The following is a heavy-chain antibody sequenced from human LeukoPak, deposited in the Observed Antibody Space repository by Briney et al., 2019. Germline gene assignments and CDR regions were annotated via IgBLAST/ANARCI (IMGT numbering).Heavy chain of an antibody. CDR1: GGSFSSYY. CDR2: FSYSGST. CDR3: ARNAVEQQLAYFDY. V-gene: IGHV4-39*01. Sequence: SETLSLTCAVYGGSFSSYYWGWIRQPPGKGLEWVASFSYSGSTYYNPSLKSRVSISVDTPKSQFSLKLSSVTAADTAVYYCARNAVEQQLAYFDYWGQGTLVTVSS. D-gene: IGHD6-13*01. J-gene: IGHJ4*02.